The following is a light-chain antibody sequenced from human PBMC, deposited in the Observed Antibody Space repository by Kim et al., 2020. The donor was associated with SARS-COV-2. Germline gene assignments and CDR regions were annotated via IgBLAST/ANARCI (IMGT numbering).Light chain of an antibody. J-gene: IGLJ1*01. CDR3: QVWDSSTEV. Sequence: SVSPGQTARITCGGTNIPNKPVHWYQHKPGQAPVLVIYKNANRPSGIPERFSGSNSGNTATLTISGAQDGDEADYYCQVWDSSTEVFGPGTKVTVL. V-gene: IGLV3-9*01. CDR2: KNA. CDR1: NIPNKP.